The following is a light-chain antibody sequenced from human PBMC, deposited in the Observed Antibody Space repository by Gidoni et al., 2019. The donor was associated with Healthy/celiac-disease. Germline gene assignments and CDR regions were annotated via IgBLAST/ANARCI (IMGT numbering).Light chain of an antibody. CDR3: QQYYSTPPE. CDR1: QSVLYSSNNKNY. Sequence: DIVMTQSPDSLAVSLGERATIHCKSSQSVLYSSNNKNYLAWYQQKPGQPPKLLIYWASTRESGVPDRFSGSGSGTDFTLTISSLQAEDVAVYYCQQYYSTPPEIXPXTKVDIK. CDR2: WAS. V-gene: IGKV4-1*01. J-gene: IGKJ3*01.